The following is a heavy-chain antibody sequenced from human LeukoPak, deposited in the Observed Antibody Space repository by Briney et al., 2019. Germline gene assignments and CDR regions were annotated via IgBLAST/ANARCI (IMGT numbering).Heavy chain of an antibody. CDR1: GFIFSNYR. V-gene: IGHV3-21*01. J-gene: IGHJ6*02. CDR3: ARDGGGSGRNYYYGLDV. D-gene: IGHD3-10*01. Sequence: PGGSLRLSCAASGFIFSNYRMNWVRRAPGKGLERVSSISRGSYIYYADSVKGRFTISRDNAKNSLYLQMNSLRAEDTAVYYCARDGGGSGRNYYYGLDVWGQGTTVTVSS. CDR2: ISRGSYI.